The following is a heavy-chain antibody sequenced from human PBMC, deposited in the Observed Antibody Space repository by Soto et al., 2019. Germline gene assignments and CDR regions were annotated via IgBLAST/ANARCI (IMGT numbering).Heavy chain of an antibody. CDR2: IYPGDSDT. V-gene: IGHV5-51*01. CDR3: AKHYDYIWGSYRPTEYYFDY. J-gene: IGHJ4*02. CDR1: GYSFTNYW. Sequence: PGESLKISCKCSGYSFTNYWIAWVRQMPGKGLEWMGIIYPGDSDTRYSPSFQGQVTISADKSISTAHLQWSSLKASDTAMYYCAKHYDYIWGSYRPTEYYFDYWGQGTLVTVSS. D-gene: IGHD3-16*02.